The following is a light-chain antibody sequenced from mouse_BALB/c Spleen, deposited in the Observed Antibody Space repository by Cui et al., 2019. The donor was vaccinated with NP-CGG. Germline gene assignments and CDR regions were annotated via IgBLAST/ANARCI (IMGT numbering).Light chain of an antibody. CDR3: ALWYSNHWV. V-gene: IGLV1*01. Sequence: QPVLTQESALTTSPGETVTLTCRSSPGAVTTSNYANWVQEKPDHLFTGLIGGTNNRAPGVPARFSGSLIGDKAALTITGAQTEDEAIYFCALWYSNHWVFGGGTKLTVL. J-gene: IGLJ1*01. CDR2: GTN. CDR1: PGAVTTSNY.